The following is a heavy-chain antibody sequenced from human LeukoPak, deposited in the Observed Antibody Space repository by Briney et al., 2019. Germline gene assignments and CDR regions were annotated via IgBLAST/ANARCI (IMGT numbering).Heavy chain of an antibody. CDR2: ISYDVSNK. V-gene: IGHV3-30*04. CDR3: ARPASYDFWSGYYTYFDY. J-gene: IGHJ4*02. CDR1: GFTFSSYA. D-gene: IGHD3-3*01. Sequence: PGRSLRPSCAASGFTFSSYAMHWVRQAPGKGLEWVAVISYDVSNKYYADSVKGRFTISRDNSKNTLYLQMNSLRAEDTAVYYCARPASYDFWSGYYTYFDYWGQGTRIIVSA.